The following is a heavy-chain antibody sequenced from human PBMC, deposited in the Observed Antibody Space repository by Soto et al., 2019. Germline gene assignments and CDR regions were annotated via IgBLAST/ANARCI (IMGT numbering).Heavy chain of an antibody. CDR3: VRGLEIFGGVRGLMDV. CDR1: GYTFTSYD. J-gene: IGHJ6*01. D-gene: IGHD3-3*01. Sequence: ASVKVSCKASGYTFTSYDINWVRQATGQGLEWMGWMNPNSGNTGYAQKFQGRVTMTRNTSISTAYMELSSLRYEDAACYFCVRGLEIFGGVRGLMDVWGKGTTVPVSS. CDR2: MNPNSGNT. V-gene: IGHV1-8*01.